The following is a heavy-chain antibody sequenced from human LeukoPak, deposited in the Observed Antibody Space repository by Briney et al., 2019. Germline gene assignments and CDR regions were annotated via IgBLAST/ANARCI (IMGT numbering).Heavy chain of an antibody. D-gene: IGHD1-1*01. CDR2: IHQSGST. CDR1: GDSVSSYY. V-gene: IGHV4-59*02. J-gene: IGHJ4*02. CDR3: ARWNDGNHHFDC. Sequence: SETLSLTCTVSGDSVSSYYWNWIRQPPGKGPEWIGYIHQSGSTNNNPSLRSRVTMSVDASRNQFSLDLISVTAADTAVYYCARWNDGNHHFDCWGQGTLVTVSS.